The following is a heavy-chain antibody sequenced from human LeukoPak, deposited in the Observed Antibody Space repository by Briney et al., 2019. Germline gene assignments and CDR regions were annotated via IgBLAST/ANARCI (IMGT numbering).Heavy chain of an antibody. CDR1: GGSISSGSYY. CDR2: IYTSGST. CDR3: ARTLDRGGSDSGLLWFGDV. J-gene: IGHJ6*02. Sequence: PSQTLSLTCTVSGGSISSGSYYWSWIRQPAGKGLEWIGRIYTSGSTNYNPSLKSRVTISVDTSKNQFSLKLSSVTAADTAVYYCARTLDRGGSDSGLLWFGDVWGQGTTVTVSS. D-gene: IGHD3-10*01. V-gene: IGHV4-61*02.